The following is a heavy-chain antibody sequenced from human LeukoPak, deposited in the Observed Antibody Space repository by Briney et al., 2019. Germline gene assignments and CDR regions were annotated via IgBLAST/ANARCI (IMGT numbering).Heavy chain of an antibody. CDR3: ARGTRYDILTGSMAVEYYGMDV. J-gene: IGHJ6*02. Sequence: AGGSLRLSCAASGFTFSSYDMHWVRQATGKGLEWVSAIGIAGDTYYPGSVKGRFTISRENAKNSLYLQMNSLRAGDTAVYYCARGTRYDILTGSMAVEYYGMDVWGQGTTVTVSS. V-gene: IGHV3-13*01. D-gene: IGHD3-9*01. CDR2: IGIAGDT. CDR1: GFTFSSYD.